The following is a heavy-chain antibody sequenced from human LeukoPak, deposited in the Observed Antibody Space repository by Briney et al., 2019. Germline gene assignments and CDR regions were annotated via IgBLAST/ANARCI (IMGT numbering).Heavy chain of an antibody. CDR1: GFTFSGFS. CDR3: ARAGSHWHYVY. J-gene: IGHJ4*02. V-gene: IGHV3-7*01. D-gene: IGHD3-10*01. Sequence: GGSLRLSCAASGFTFSGFSMSWVRKSPTKGLEWVANIKQDGGEKYYVDSVKGRFTISRDNAKNSLSLQMNNLRVEDTAVCYCARAGSHWHYVYWGQGTVVTVSS. CDR2: IKQDGGEK.